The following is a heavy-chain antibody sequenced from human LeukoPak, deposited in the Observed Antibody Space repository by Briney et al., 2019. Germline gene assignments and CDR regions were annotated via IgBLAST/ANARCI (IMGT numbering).Heavy chain of an antibody. CDR3: AKDWERRLLPTQFDY. CDR1: GFTYSSYA. V-gene: IGHV3-23*01. J-gene: IGHJ4*02. CDR2: ISGSGGST. D-gene: IGHD3-22*01. Sequence: GGSLRLSCAASGFTYSSYAMSWVRQAPGKGLEWVSAISGSGGSTYYADSVKGRFTISRDNSKNTLYLQMNSLRAEDTAVYYCAKDWERRLLPTQFDYWGQGTLVTVSS.